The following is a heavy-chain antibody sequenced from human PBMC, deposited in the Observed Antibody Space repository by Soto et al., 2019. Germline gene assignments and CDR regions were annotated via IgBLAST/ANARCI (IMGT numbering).Heavy chain of an antibody. J-gene: IGHJ6*02. V-gene: IGHV3-33*01. CDR3: ARSPRAPEKGVYGMDV. Sequence: LRLSCAASGFTFSSYGMHWVRQAPGKGLEWVAVIWYDGSNKYYADSVKGRFTISRDNSKNTLYLQMDSLRAEDTAVYYCARSPRAPEKGVYGMDVWGQGTTVTVSS. CDR2: IWYDGSNK. D-gene: IGHD3-16*01. CDR1: GFTFSSYG.